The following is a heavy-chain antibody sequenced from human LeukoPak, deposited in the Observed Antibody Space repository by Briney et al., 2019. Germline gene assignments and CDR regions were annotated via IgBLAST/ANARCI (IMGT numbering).Heavy chain of an antibody. CDR3: ARVRVERITMIVVVLDY. Sequence: ASVKVSCKASGYTFTSYGISGVRQAPGQGLEWMGWISAFNLNTSSAQNLQCSVTMTTDTSSSTAYMELRSLRSDDTAVYYCARVRVERITMIVVVLDYWGQGTLVTVSS. D-gene: IGHD3-22*01. V-gene: IGHV1-18*01. J-gene: IGHJ4*02. CDR1: GYTFTSYG. CDR2: ISAFNLNT.